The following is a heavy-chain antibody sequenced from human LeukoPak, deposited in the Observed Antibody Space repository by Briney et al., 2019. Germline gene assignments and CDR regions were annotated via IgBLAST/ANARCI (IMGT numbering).Heavy chain of an antibody. CDR2: ITGAGSTT. CDR3: GKNRYSGSLSPFDI. D-gene: IGHD1-26*01. CDR1: GFTFSSYS. J-gene: IGHJ3*02. V-gene: IGHV3-23*01. Sequence: GGSLRLSCAASGFTFSSYSMSWVRQDPGRGLEWVSSITGAGSTTYYPESVKGRFTISRDNSKNTLYLQMNSLRVEDTAVYYCGKNRYSGSLSPFDIWGQGTMVTVSS.